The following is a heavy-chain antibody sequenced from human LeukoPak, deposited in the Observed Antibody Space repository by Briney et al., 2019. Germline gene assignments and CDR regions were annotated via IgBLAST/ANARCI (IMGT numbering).Heavy chain of an antibody. Sequence: GASVKVSCTASGYTFTRYYMHWVRQAPGQGREWRGWINPNSGGTNYAQKFQGRVTMTRDTSISTAYMELSRLRSDDTAVYYCARRRIAAAGTFDPWGQGTLVTVSS. CDR3: ARRRIAAAGTFDP. CDR1: GYTFTRYY. J-gene: IGHJ5*02. CDR2: INPNSGGT. D-gene: IGHD6-13*01. V-gene: IGHV1-2*02.